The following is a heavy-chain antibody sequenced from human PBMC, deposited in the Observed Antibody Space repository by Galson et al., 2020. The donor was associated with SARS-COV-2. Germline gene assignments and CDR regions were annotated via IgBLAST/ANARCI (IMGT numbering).Heavy chain of an antibody. CDR1: GYTLTELS. CDR2: FDPEDGET. CDR3: ATVVAAAAALYYYGMDV. D-gene: IGHD6-13*01. Sequence: ASVKVSCKVSGYTLTELSMHWVRQAPGKGLEWMGGFDPEDGETIYAQKFQGRVTMTKDTSTDTAYMELSSLRSEDTAVYYCATVVAAAAALYYYGMDVWGQGTTVTVSS. V-gene: IGHV1-24*01. J-gene: IGHJ6*02.